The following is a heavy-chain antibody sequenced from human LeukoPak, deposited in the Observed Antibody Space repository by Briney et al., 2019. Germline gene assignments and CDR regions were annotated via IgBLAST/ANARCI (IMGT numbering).Heavy chain of an antibody. CDR3: ARDMGGVGATRGYFDY. J-gene: IGHJ4*02. Sequence: GASVKVSCKASGGTFSSYAISWVRQAPGQGLEWMGGIIPIFGTANYAQKFQGRVTITADEYTSTAYMELSSLRSEDTAVYYCARDMGGVGATRGYFDYWGQGTLVTVSS. CDR1: GGTFSSYA. CDR2: IIPIFGTA. D-gene: IGHD1-26*01. V-gene: IGHV1-69*13.